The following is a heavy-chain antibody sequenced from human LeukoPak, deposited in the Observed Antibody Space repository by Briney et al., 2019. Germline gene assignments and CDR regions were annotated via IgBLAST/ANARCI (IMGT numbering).Heavy chain of an antibody. CDR2: MNPNSCNT. Sequence: GGSVRVSCKASGYTFTSYDINWVGQAPGQGVEGMGGMNPNSCNTGYAQKFQGRVTMTRNTSISTAYMELSSLRSEDTAVYYCARGPITIFGVVTPGDYWGQGTLVTVSS. CDR3: ARGPITIFGVVTPGDY. V-gene: IGHV1-8*01. D-gene: IGHD3-3*01. J-gene: IGHJ4*02. CDR1: GYTFTSYD.